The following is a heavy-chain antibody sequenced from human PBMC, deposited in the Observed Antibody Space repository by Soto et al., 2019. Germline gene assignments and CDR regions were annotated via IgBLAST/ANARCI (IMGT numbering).Heavy chain of an antibody. V-gene: IGHV3-66*01. CDR2: VYIGGNT. J-gene: IGHJ4*02. Sequence: EVQLVESGGGLVQPGGSLRLSCAASGFTVSSNYMSWVRQAPGKGLEWVSVVYIGGNTYYAESVEDRFTISRDNFQNMLYLQRNGLRAEETAVYCCAGSVGEGFDYWGEGTLVTVSS. D-gene: IGHD3-16*01. CDR1: GFTVSSNY. CDR3: AGSVGEGFDY.